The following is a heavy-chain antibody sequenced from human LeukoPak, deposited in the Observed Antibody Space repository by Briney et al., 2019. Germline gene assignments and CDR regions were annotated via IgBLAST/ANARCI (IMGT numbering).Heavy chain of an antibody. J-gene: IGHJ4*02. CDR1: GYTFTRYY. D-gene: IGHD5-12*01. CDR3: ATASSRANY. V-gene: IGHV1-2*02. Sequence: ASMEVSRKGSGYTFTRYYMHWVRQAPGPGLEWMGWINPNSGGTNYAQKFQGRVTMTRDTSISTAYMELSRLRSDDTAVYYCATASSRANYWGQGTLVTVSP. CDR2: INPNSGGT.